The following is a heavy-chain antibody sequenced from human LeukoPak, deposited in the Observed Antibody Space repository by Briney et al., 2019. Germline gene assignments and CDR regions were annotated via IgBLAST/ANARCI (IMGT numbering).Heavy chain of an antibody. CDR1: GGTFSSYA. CDR2: INPSGGST. J-gene: IGHJ4*02. D-gene: IGHD3-22*01. CDR3: ARGGYYYDSSGYYPLGY. Sequence: GASVKVSCKASGGTFSSYAISWVRQAPGQGLEWMGIINPSGGSTSYAQKFQGRVTMTRDTSTSTVYMELSSLRSEDTAVYYCARGGYYYDSSGYYPLGYWGQGTLVTVSS. V-gene: IGHV1-46*01.